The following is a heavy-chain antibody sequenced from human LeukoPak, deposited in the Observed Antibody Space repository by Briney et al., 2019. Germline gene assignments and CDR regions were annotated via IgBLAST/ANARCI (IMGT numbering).Heavy chain of an antibody. Sequence: PGGSLRLSCAASGFTFSSYAMHWVRQAPGKGLEWVAVISYDGSNKYYADSVKGRFTISRDNSKNTLYLQMNSLRAEDTAAYYCASNSGSYRGGGHAFDIWGQGTMVTVSS. CDR1: GFTFSSYA. D-gene: IGHD1-26*01. V-gene: IGHV3-30-3*01. CDR3: ASNSGSYRGGGHAFDI. J-gene: IGHJ3*02. CDR2: ISYDGSNK.